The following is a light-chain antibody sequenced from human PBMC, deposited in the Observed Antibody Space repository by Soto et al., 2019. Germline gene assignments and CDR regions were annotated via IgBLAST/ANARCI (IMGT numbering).Light chain of an antibody. V-gene: IGLV2-14*01. Sequence: QYVLTQPASVSGSPGQSITISCTGTISDVGGQNYVSWYQQYPGKAPKVMIYEVTNRPSGVSNRFSGSKSGNTASLTISGLQAEDEADYYCSSYSTTVSLVFGTGTKVTVL. CDR3: SSYSTTVSLV. CDR1: ISDVGGQNY. J-gene: IGLJ1*01. CDR2: EVT.